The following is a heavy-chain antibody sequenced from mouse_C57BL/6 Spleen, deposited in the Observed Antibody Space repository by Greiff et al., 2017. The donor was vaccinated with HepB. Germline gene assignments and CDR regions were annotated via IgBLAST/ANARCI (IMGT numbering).Heavy chain of an antibody. CDR2: ISYDGSN. V-gene: IGHV3-6*01. D-gene: IGHD2-10*01. CDR3: ARSYYGNPVDY. Sequence: ESGPGLVKPSQSLSLTCSVTGYSITSGYYWNWIRQFPGNKLEWMGYISYDGSNNYNPSLKNRISITRDTSKNQFFLKLNSVTTEDTATYYCARSYYGNPVDYWGQGTTLTVSS. J-gene: IGHJ2*01. CDR1: GYSITSGYY.